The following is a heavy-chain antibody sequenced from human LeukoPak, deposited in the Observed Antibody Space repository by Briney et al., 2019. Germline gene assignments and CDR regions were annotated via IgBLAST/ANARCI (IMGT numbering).Heavy chain of an antibody. CDR2: IYYSGST. D-gene: IGHD1-14*01. CDR1: GGSISSYY. J-gene: IGHJ4*02. CDR3: ARAGIPPNLYFEY. Sequence: SETLSLTCTVSGGSISSYYWSWIRQPPGKGLEWIGYIYYSGSTNYNPSLKSRVTVSVDTSKNQFSLKLSSVTAADTAVYYCARAGIPPNLYFEYWGQGTLVTVSS. V-gene: IGHV4-59*01.